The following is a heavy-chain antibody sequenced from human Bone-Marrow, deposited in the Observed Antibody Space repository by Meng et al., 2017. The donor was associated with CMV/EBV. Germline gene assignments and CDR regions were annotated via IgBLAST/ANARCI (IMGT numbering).Heavy chain of an antibody. CDR3: ARDLGQQLVLYYFDY. J-gene: IGHJ4*02. Sequence: ASVKVSCKDSGYTFTGYYMHWVRQAPGQGLEWMGWINPNSGGTNYAQKFQGRFTMTRDTSISTAYMGLSRLTSDDTALYYCARDLGQQLVLYYFDYWGQGTLVTVSS. CDR2: INPNSGGT. CDR1: GYTFTGYY. V-gene: IGHV1-2*02. D-gene: IGHD1-1*01.